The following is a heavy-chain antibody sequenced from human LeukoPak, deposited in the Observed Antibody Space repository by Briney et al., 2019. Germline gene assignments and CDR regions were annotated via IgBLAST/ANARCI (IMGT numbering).Heavy chain of an antibody. J-gene: IGHJ4*02. CDR3: ARDRGLEGPPGY. D-gene: IGHD1-1*01. Sequence: PGRSLRLSCAASGFTFSSYAMHWVRQAPGKGLEWVAVISYDGSNKYYADSVKGRFTISRDNSKNTLYLQMNSLRAEDTAVYYCARDRGLEGPPGYWGQGTLVTVSS. CDR2: ISYDGSNK. V-gene: IGHV3-30-3*01. CDR1: GFTFSSYA.